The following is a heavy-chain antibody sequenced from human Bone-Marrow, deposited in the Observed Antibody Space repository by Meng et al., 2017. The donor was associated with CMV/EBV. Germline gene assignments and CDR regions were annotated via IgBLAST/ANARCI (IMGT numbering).Heavy chain of an antibody. CDR2: IYLNDDK. CDR1: GFSFSTSGVG. J-gene: IGHJ4*02. D-gene: IGHD3-9*01. V-gene: IGHV2-5*01. CDR3: PNRRLWDPDWENYFDC. Sequence: SGPTLVKPTQTLTLTCTFSGFSFSTSGVGVGWIRQPPGKALEWLALIYLNDDKHYSPSLKSRLTITKDTSKDQVVLTLTNMDPVDTATYYCPNRRLWDPDWENYFDCWGQGALVTVSS.